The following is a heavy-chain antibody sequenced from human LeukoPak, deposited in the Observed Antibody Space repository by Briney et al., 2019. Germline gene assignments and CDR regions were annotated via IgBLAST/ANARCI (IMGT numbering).Heavy chain of an antibody. V-gene: IGHV4-34*01. CDR3: ARLDYDYVWGSYRGRAFDI. CDR2: IYYSGST. D-gene: IGHD3-16*02. CDR1: GGSFSGYY. J-gene: IGHJ3*02. Sequence: SETLSLTCAVYGGSFSGYYWSWIRQPPGKGLEWIGSIYYSGSTYYNPSLKSRVTISVDTSKNQFSLKLSSVTAADTAVYYCARLDYDYVWGSYRGRAFDIWGQGTMVTVSS.